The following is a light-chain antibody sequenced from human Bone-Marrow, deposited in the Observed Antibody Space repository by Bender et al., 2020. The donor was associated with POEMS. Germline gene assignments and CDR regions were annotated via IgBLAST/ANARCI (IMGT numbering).Light chain of an antibody. CDR3: QAWDTYSVI. J-gene: IGLJ2*01. V-gene: IGLV3-1*01. Sequence: SYEVTRPPSVSVSPGQTASITCSGDDLGDKYVAWYQQKPGQSPVLVIYQDTKRPSGIPERFSGSNSGNTATLTISVTQAMDEADYYCQAWDTYSVIFGGGTKLTVL. CDR2: QDT. CDR1: DLGDKY.